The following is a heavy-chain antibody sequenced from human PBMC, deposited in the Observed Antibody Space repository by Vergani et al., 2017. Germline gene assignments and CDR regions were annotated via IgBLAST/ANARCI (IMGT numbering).Heavy chain of an antibody. CDR3: TGHVPCGDGACLHFDH. D-gene: IGHD2-21*01. CDR2: INPIDSKI. V-gene: IGHV5-51*01. Sequence: VMLVQSGAEVKKPGESLKISCKYSESSFISNEIAWVRQMSGKGLQWMGNINPIDSKIAYSPSFQGQAIMSLDKSITTAYLQWRSLKASDTAIYYCTGHVPCGDGACLHFDHWGQGTQVTVSS. J-gene: IGHJ4*02. CDR1: ESSFISNE.